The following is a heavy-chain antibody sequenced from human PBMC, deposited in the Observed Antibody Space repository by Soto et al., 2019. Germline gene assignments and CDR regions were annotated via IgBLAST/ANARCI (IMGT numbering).Heavy chain of an antibody. CDR3: ARLWFGELSPDAFDI. CDR2: INPSGGST. Sequence: ASVKVSCKASGYTFTSYYMHWVRQAPGQGLEWMGIINPSGGSTSYAQKFQGRVTMTRDKSTSTVYMELSSLRSEDTAVYYCARLWFGELSPDAFDIWGQGTMVTVSS. V-gene: IGHV1-46*01. J-gene: IGHJ3*02. D-gene: IGHD3-10*01. CDR1: GYTFTSYY.